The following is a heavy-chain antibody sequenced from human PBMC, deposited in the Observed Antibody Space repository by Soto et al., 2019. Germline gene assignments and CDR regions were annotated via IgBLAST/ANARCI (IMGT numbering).Heavy chain of an antibody. D-gene: IGHD5-18*01. Sequence: PGGSLRLSCAASGFTVSNAWMSWVRQAPGKGLEWVGRIKSKTDGGTTEYDAPVKGRFTISRDDSKNTLYLQMNSLKTEDTAVYYCTRYSYGPSEYWGQGTLVTVSS. CDR1: GFTVSNAW. J-gene: IGHJ4*02. CDR2: IKSKTDGGTT. V-gene: IGHV3-15*01. CDR3: TRYSYGPSEY.